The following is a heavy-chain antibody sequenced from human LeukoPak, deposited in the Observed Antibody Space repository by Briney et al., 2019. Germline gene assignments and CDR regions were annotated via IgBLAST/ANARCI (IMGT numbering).Heavy chain of an antibody. CDR3: ARDLVAVRGYSYGPFDY. CDR2: INSDGSST. CDR1: GFPFSSHG. V-gene: IGHV3-74*01. J-gene: IGHJ4*02. D-gene: IGHD5-18*01. Sequence: GGSLRLSCAGSGFPFSSHGMNWVRQAPGKGLVWVSRINSDGSSTSYADSVKGRFTISRDNAKNTLYLQMNSLRAEDTAVYYCARDLVAVRGYSYGPFDYWGQGTLVTVSS.